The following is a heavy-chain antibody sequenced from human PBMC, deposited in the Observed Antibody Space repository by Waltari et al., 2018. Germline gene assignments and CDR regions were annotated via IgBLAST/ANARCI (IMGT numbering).Heavy chain of an antibody. CDR1: GGSISSYY. D-gene: IGHD3-16*02. CDR2: IYYSGST. Sequence: QVQLQESGPGLVKPSETLSLTCTVSGGSISSYYWSWTRQPPGKGLEWIGYIYYSGSTNYNPSLKSRVTISVDTSKNQFSLKLSSVTAADTAVYYCARVRGYDYVWGSYRLFYYFDYWGQGTLVTVSS. J-gene: IGHJ4*02. CDR3: ARVRGYDYVWGSYRLFYYFDY. V-gene: IGHV4-59*01.